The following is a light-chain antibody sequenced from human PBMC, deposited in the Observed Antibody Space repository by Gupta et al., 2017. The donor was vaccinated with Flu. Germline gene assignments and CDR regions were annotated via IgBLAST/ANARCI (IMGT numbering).Light chain of an antibody. V-gene: IGLV3-21*03. CDR2: DDS. CDR3: QVWDTSSDHVV. J-gene: IGLJ2*01. CDR1: DIESKS. Sequence: GKTARITCGGDDIESKSVHWCQQKPGQAPVLVVYDDSDRPSGIPERFSGSNSGNTATLTISRVEAGDEADYYCQVWDTSSDHVVFGGGIKLTVL.